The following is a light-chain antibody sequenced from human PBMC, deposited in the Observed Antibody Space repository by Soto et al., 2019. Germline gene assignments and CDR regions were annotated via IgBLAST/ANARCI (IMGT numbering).Light chain of an antibody. J-gene: IGKJ1*01. CDR2: GAS. Sequence: DIQMTQSPSTLSASVGDRVTITCRASQSIGRFLAWYQHQPGKAPKLLIYGASSLQSGIPPRYSGSGYGTDFTLTISSLQPEDFATYYCLQLYNFSWTFGQGTRWIS. CDR1: QSIGRF. V-gene: IGKV1-5*01. CDR3: LQLYNFSWT.